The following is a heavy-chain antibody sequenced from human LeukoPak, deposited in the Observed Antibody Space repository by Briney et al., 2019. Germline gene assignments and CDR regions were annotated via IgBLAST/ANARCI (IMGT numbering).Heavy chain of an antibody. CDR2: IYTSGST. V-gene: IGHV4-61*02. D-gene: IGHD3-16*01. J-gene: IGHJ2*01. CDR3: AGAGFGWYFDL. Sequence: PSETLSLTCTVSGGSISSGSYYWSWIRQPAGKGLEWIGRIYTSGSTNYNPSLKSRVTISVDTSKNQFSLKLSSVTAADAAVYYCAGAGFGWYFDLWGRGTLVTVSS. CDR1: GGSISSGSYY.